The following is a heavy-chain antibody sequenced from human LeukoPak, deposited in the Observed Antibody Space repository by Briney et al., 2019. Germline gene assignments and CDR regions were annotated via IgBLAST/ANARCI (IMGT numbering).Heavy chain of an antibody. CDR1: GGSFSGYY. J-gene: IGHJ4*02. CDR3: ARRGRQQLAQ. Sequence: SETLSLTCAVYGGSFSGYYWSWIRQPPGKGLEWIGEINHSGSTNYNPSLKSRVTISVDTSKNQFSLKLSSVTAADTAVYYCARRGRQQLAQWGQGTLVTVSS. D-gene: IGHD6-13*01. V-gene: IGHV4-34*01. CDR2: INHSGST.